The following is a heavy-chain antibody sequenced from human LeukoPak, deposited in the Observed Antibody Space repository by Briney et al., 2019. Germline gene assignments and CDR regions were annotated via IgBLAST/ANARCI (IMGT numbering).Heavy chain of an antibody. J-gene: IGHJ4*02. CDR3: ARGPFSLRFPDY. CDR2: IIPIFGTA. V-gene: IGHV1-69*13. D-gene: IGHD3-3*01. CDR1: GGTFSSYA. Sequence: SVKVSCKASGGTFSSYAISWVRQAPGQGLEWMGRIIPIFGTANYAQKFQGRVTTTADESTSTAYMELSSLRSEDTAVYYCARGPFSLRFPDYWGQGTLVTVSS.